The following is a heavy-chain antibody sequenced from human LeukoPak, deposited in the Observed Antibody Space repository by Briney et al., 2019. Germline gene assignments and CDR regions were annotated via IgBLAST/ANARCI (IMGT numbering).Heavy chain of an antibody. D-gene: IGHD3-3*01. CDR2: ISGSGGST. J-gene: IGHJ4*01. Sequence: GRSLRLSCAASGFTISSYAMSWVRQAPGKGLEWVSAISGSGGSTYYADSVKGRFTISRDNSKNTLYLQMNSLRAEDTAVYYCARDPRYSRSGYFDSWGHGTLVTVSS. CDR3: ARDPRYSRSGYFDS. CDR1: GFTISSYA. V-gene: IGHV3-23*01.